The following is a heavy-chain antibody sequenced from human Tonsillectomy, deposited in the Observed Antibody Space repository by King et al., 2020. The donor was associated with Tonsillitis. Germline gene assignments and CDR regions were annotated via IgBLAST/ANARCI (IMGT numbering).Heavy chain of an antibody. V-gene: IGHV4-59*01. CDR3: ARDYYGSGSYFRYPHAFDI. CDR2: IYYSGST. D-gene: IGHD3-10*01. Sequence: VQLQESGPGLVKPSETLSLTCTVSGGSISSYYWSWIRQPPGKGLEWIGYIYYSGSTNYNPSLKSRVTISVDTSKNQFSLKLSSVTAADTAVYYCARDYYGSGSYFRYPHAFDIWGQGTMVTVSS. J-gene: IGHJ3*02. CDR1: GGSISSYY.